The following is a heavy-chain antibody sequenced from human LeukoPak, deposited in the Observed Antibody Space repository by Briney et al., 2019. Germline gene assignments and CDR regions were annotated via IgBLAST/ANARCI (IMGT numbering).Heavy chain of an antibody. CDR2: IIPIFGTA. CDR1: GYTFTSYG. D-gene: IGHD6-19*01. Sequence: ASVKVSCKASGYTFTSYGISWVRQAPGQGLEWMGGIIPIFGTANYAQKFQGRVTITTDESTSTAYMELSSLRSEDTAVYYCARGRLTVAGPFDYWGQGTLVTVSS. V-gene: IGHV1-69*05. J-gene: IGHJ4*02. CDR3: ARGRLTVAGPFDY.